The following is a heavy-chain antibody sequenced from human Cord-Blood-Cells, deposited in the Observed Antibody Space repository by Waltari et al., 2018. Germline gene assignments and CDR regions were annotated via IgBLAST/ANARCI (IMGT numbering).Heavy chain of an antibody. D-gene: IGHD3-10*01. Sequence: QVQLQESGPGLVKPSETLSLTCTVSGGSISSYYWSWIRQPAGKGLEWIGRIYTSGSTNSNPSLRSRVTMSVDTSKNQFSLKLSSVTAADTAVYYCARVVYYGSGSFRSYYYYMDVWGKGTTVTVSS. CDR1: GGSISSYY. CDR2: IYTSGST. CDR3: ARVVYYGSGSFRSYYYYMDV. J-gene: IGHJ6*03. V-gene: IGHV4-4*07.